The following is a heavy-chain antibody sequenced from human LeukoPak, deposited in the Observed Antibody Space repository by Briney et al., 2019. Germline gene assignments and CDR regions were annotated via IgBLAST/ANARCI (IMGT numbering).Heavy chain of an antibody. CDR3: AKDGDCSGGSCYFGVYYYYGMDV. CDR1: GYTFTSYG. Sequence: GASVKVSCKASGYTFTSYGISWVRQAPGQGLEWMGWISAYHGNTNYAQKLQGRVTMTTDTSTSTAYMELRSLRSDDTAVYYCAKDGDCSGGSCYFGVYYYYGMDVWGQGTTVTVSS. D-gene: IGHD2-15*01. V-gene: IGHV1-18*01. J-gene: IGHJ6*02. CDR2: ISAYHGNT.